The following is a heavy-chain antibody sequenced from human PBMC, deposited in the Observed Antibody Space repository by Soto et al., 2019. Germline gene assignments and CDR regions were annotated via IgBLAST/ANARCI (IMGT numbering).Heavy chain of an antibody. J-gene: IGHJ3*02. Sequence: QMQLQESGPGLVKPSETLSLTCTVSGGSFNDYYWSWIRQPPGKGLEWIGYFYYSGSTYSNPSLKSRVTISVDTSKNHFSLKLTSVTAADTAIYYCARTYCSSHFNCDIWGQGTMVTVSS. CDR2: FYYSGST. CDR1: GGSFNDYY. D-gene: IGHD6-13*01. CDR3: ARTYCSSHFNCDI. V-gene: IGHV4-59*01.